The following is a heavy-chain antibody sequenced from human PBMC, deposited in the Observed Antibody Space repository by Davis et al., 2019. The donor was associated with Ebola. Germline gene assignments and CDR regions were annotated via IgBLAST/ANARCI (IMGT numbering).Heavy chain of an antibody. D-gene: IGHD4-17*01. J-gene: IGHJ4*02. Sequence: SVKVSCKASGGTFSSYAISWVRQAPGQGLEWMGGIIPIFGTANYAQKFQGRVTITADKSTSTAYMELSSLRSEDTAVYYCARDLESATTEFRWGQGTLVTVSS. CDR1: GGTFSSYA. V-gene: IGHV1-69*06. CDR3: ARDLESATTEFR. CDR2: IIPIFGTA.